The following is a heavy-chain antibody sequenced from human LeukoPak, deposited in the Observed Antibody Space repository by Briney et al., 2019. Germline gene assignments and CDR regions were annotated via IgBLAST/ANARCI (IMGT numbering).Heavy chain of an antibody. CDR3: ARSEGYCSSASCDAYYYYMDV. Sequence: GGSLRLSCAASGFTFSSFSMNWVRQAPGRGLEWVSSISTGSSYINYADSVKGRFAISRDNAQNSLYLQMTSLRAEDTAVYYSARSEGYCSSASCDAYYYYMDVWGKGTTVTVSS. CDR2: ISTGSSYI. V-gene: IGHV3-21*01. CDR1: GFTFSSFS. D-gene: IGHD2-2*01. J-gene: IGHJ6*03.